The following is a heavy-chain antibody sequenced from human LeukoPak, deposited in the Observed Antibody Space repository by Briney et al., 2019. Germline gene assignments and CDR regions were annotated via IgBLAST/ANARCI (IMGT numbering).Heavy chain of an antibody. CDR1: GYTFTGYY. CDR3: TPSNTGYSYDY. J-gene: IGHJ4*02. CDR2: INPNSGGT. V-gene: IGHV1-2*02. D-gene: IGHD5-12*01. Sequence: GASVEVSCKASGYTFTGYYMHWVRQAPGQGLEWMGWINPNSGGTNYAQKFQGRVTMTRDTSISTAYMELSRLRSDDTAVYYCTPSNTGYSYDYWGQGTLVTVSS.